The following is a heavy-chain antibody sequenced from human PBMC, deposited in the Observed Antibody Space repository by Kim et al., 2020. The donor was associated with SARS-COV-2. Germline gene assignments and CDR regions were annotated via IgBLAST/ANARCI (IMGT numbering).Heavy chain of an antibody. J-gene: IGHJ4*02. V-gene: IGHV3-7*01. CDR2: INGDGSEE. CDR1: GFSFRNYW. CDR3: AALDSVQVPGGI. Sequence: GGSLRLSCAASGFSFRNYWMSWVRQAPGKGLEWVSMINGDGSEEHYVASVKGRFTMSRDNAKNSLYLQMNSLRTEDTAIYYCAALDSVQVPGGIWGQGTLVTVSS. D-gene: IGHD3-10*01.